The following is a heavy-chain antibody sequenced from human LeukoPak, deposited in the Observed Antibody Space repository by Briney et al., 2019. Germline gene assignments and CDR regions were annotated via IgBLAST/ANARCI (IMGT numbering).Heavy chain of an antibody. J-gene: IGHJ4*02. CDR2: ISGSGGST. Sequence: GGSLRLSCAASGFTFSSYAMSWVRQAPGKGLEWVSAISGSGGSTYYADSVKGRFTISRDNSKNTLYLQMNSLRAEDTAVYYCAKDLSDFVVVVVVAAYDYWGQGTLVTVSS. V-gene: IGHV3-23*01. CDR1: GFTFSSYA. CDR3: AKDLSDFVVVVVVAAYDY. D-gene: IGHD2-15*01.